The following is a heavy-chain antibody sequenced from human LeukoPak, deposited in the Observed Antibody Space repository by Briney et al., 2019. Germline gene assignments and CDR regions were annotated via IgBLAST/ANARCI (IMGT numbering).Heavy chain of an antibody. Sequence: GGSLRLSCAASGFTVSDNYMSWVRQAPGKGLQWVSVIYSGGSTYYADSMKGRFTISRDNSKNTLYLQMNSLRAEDTAVYYCARGSSSLTLDYWGQGTLVTVSS. CDR3: ARGSSSLTLDY. CDR1: GFTVSDNY. CDR2: IYSGGST. D-gene: IGHD6-13*01. J-gene: IGHJ4*02. V-gene: IGHV3-53*01.